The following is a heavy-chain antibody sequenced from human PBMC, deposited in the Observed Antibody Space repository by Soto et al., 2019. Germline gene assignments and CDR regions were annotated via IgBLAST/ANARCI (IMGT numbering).Heavy chain of an antibody. Sequence: ASVKVSCKASGYTFTNYGISWVRQAPEQGLEWLGWISAYNGNTNYAQKFQGRVTMTTDTSTSTAYMELRSLRSDDTAVYYCARGVAAKSGLYYYYFYMDVWGKGTTVTVSS. CDR3: ARGVAAKSGLYYYYFYMDV. V-gene: IGHV1-18*01. CDR1: GYTFTNYG. D-gene: IGHD6-25*01. CDR2: ISAYNGNT. J-gene: IGHJ6*03.